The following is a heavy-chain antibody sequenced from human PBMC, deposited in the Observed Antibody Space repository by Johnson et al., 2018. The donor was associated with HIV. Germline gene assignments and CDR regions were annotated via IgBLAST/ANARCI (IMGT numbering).Heavy chain of an antibody. J-gene: IGHJ3*02. V-gene: IGHV3-20*04. Sequence: VQLVESGGGVVRPGGSLRLSCAASGFTFDDYGMSWVRQAPGKGLEWVSGIYWNGGRTSYADSVKGRFTISRDNAKNSLYLQMNSLRAEDTALYYCVRDVGSCSGGICYAPEHDSFDIWGQGTMVTVSS. CDR2: IYWNGGRT. D-gene: IGHD2-15*01. CDR3: VRDVGSCSGGICYAPEHDSFDI. CDR1: GFTFDDYG.